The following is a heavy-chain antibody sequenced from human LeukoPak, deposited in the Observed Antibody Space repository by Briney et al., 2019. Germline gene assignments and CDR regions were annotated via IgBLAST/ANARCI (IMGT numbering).Heavy chain of an antibody. CDR3: ARDGTTELALYYFDY. Sequence: GASVKVSCKASGYTFTSYGISWVRQAPGQGLEWMGWISAYNGNTNYAQKLQGRVTMTRDTSISTAYMELSRLRFDDTAVYYCARDGTTELALYYFDYWGQGTLVTVSS. CDR2: ISAYNGNT. J-gene: IGHJ4*02. V-gene: IGHV1-18*01. D-gene: IGHD4-17*01. CDR1: GYTFTSYG.